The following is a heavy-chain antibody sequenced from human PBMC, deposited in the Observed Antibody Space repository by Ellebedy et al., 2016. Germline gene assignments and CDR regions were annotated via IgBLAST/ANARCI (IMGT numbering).Heavy chain of an antibody. Sequence: SETLSLTCTVSGGSISNSSYYWGWIRQPPGKGLEWIGSIYYSGSTYYNPSLKSRVTISVDTSKNQFSLKLSSVTAADTAVYYCARPVEWHGAFDIWGQGTMVTVSS. CDR2: IYYSGST. D-gene: IGHD3-3*01. CDR3: ARPVEWHGAFDI. J-gene: IGHJ3*02. CDR1: GGSISNSSYY. V-gene: IGHV4-39*01.